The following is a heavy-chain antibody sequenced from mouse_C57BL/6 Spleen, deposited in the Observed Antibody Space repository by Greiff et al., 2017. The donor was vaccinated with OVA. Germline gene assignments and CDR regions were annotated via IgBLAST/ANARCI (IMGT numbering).Heavy chain of an antibody. J-gene: IGHJ2*01. CDR1: GYTFTSYW. Sequence: QVPLQQPGAELVKPGASVKMSCKASGYTFTSYWITWVKQRPGQGLEWIGDIYPGSGSTNYNEKFKSKATLTVDTSSSTAYMQLSSLTSEDSAVYYCASPFYYGNYGGYYFDYWGQGTTLTVSS. D-gene: IGHD2-1*01. CDR3: ASPFYYGNYGGYYFDY. V-gene: IGHV1-55*01. CDR2: IYPGSGST.